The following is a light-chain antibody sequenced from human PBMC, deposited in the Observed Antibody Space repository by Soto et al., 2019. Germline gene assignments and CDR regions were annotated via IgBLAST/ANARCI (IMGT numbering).Light chain of an antibody. CDR3: QQSYSTPTPPT. CDR1: QSITTH. J-gene: IGKJ2*01. CDR2: AAS. Sequence: DIQMTQSPSSLSASVGDRVTMTCRASQSITTHVNWYQQKPGKAPKLLIYAASILQSGVPSRFSGSGSGTDFNLTISSLQPEDFATYFCQQSYSTPTPPTFGQGTKVEIK. V-gene: IGKV1-39*01.